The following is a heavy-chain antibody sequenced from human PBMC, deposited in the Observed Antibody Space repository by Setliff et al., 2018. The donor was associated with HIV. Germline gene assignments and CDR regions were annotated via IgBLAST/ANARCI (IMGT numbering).Heavy chain of an antibody. Sequence: PSETLSLSCAASGFTFSSYAMSWVRQAPGKGLEWVSVISGSGGTTYYADSVKGRFTISRDNSKNTVFLQMNSLRGEDTAVYYCAALKGYSYGRGCFDPWGQGTLVTVS. CDR1: GFTFSSYA. J-gene: IGHJ5*02. CDR3: AALKGYSYGRGCFDP. V-gene: IGHV3-23*01. CDR2: ISGSGGTT. D-gene: IGHD5-18*01.